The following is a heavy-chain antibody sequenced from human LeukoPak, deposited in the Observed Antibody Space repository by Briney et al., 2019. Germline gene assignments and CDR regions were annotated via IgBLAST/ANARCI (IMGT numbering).Heavy chain of an antibody. CDR1: GYTFTGYY. CDR2: INPNSGGT. D-gene: IGHD3-16*01. Sequence: ASVKVSCKASGYTFTGYYMHWVRQAPGQGLEWMGWINPNSGGTNYAQKFQGRVTMTRDTSISTAYMELSRLRSDDTAVYYYVREGSVGAPVCAFDIWGQGTMVTVSS. J-gene: IGHJ3*02. V-gene: IGHV1-2*02. CDR3: VREGSVGAPVCAFDI.